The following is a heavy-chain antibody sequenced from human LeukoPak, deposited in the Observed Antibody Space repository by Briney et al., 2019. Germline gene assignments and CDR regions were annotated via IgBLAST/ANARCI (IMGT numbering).Heavy chain of an antibody. J-gene: IGHJ4*02. CDR3: ARVGQDYVWGSYRYAGFDY. V-gene: IGHV3-74*01. D-gene: IGHD3-16*02. CDR1: GFTFSSYW. CDR2: INSDGSST. Sequence: PGGSLRLSCAASGFTFSSYWMHWVRQAPGKGLVWVSRINSDGSSTSYADSVKGRFTISRDNAKNTLYLQMNSLRAEDTAVYYCARVGQDYVWGSYRYAGFDYWGQGTLVIVSS.